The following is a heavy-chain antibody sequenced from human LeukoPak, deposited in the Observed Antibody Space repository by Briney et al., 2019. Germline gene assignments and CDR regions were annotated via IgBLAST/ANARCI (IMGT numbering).Heavy chain of an antibody. D-gene: IGHD5-18*01. Sequence: GTSGNVSCKASGFTFTSSAVQWVRQARGQRLEWIGGSVVGSGNTNYAQKFQERVTITRDMSTSTAYMELSSLRAEDSAVYYCAAGRGDTAMVEWGQGTLVTVSS. V-gene: IGHV1-58*01. CDR3: AAGRGDTAMVE. J-gene: IGHJ4*02. CDR1: GFTFTSSA. CDR2: SVVGSGNT.